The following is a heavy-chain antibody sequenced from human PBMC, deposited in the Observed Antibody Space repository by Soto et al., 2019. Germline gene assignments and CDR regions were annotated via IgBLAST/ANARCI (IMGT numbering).Heavy chain of an antibody. J-gene: IGHJ6*02. D-gene: IGHD6-6*01. CDR2: IYPGDSDT. Sequence: GESLKISCKGSGYSFTSYWIGWVRQMPGKGLEWMGIIYPGDSDTRYSPSFQGQVTISADKSISTAYLQWSSLKASDTAMYYCARYSSLYYYYYGMDVWGQGTTVTVSS. V-gene: IGHV5-51*01. CDR1: GYSFTSYW. CDR3: ARYSSLYYYYYGMDV.